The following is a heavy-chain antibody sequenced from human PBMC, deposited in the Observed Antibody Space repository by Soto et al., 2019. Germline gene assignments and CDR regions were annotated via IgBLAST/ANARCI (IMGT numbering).Heavy chain of an antibody. CDR3: ARATSFSGHHGY. V-gene: IGHV4-31*03. CDR2: IYYSGST. CDR1: GGSFSSGGYY. Sequence: QLQLQESGPGLVKPSQTLSLACTVSGGSFSSGGYYWSWIRQLPGKGLEWIGYIYYSGSTYYNPSLNSRFTISLDTSKNQFSLKLSSVTAADTAVYYCARATSFSGHHGYWGQGALVTVSS. D-gene: IGHD2-8*02. J-gene: IGHJ4*02.